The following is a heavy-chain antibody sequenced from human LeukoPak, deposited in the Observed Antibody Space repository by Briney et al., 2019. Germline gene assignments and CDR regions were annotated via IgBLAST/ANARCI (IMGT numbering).Heavy chain of an antibody. CDR1: GYTFTSYA. D-gene: IGHD4-11*01. V-gene: IGHV1-3*01. Sequence: ASVKVSCKASGYTFTSYAMHWMRQAPGQRLEWMGWINAGNGNTKYSQKFQGRVTITRDTSASTAYMELSSLRSEDTAVYYCARVYSIPGGMDVWGQGTTVTVSS. J-gene: IGHJ6*02. CDR3: ARVYSIPGGMDV. CDR2: INAGNGNT.